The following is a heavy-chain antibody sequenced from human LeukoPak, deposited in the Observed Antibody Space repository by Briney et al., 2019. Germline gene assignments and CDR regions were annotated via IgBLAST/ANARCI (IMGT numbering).Heavy chain of an antibody. Sequence: PGGSLRLSCAASGFTFSSYSMNWVRQAPGKGLEWVSYISSSSSTIYYADSVKGRFTISRDNAKNSLYLQMNSLRVEDTAVYYCAKGVRYCSSTSCYSFQHWGQGTLVTVSS. CDR1: GFTFSSYS. CDR3: AKGVRYCSSTSCYSFQH. CDR2: ISSSSSTI. J-gene: IGHJ1*01. D-gene: IGHD2-2*02. V-gene: IGHV3-48*04.